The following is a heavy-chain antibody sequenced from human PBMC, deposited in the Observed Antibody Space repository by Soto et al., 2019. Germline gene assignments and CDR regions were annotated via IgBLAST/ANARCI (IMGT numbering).Heavy chain of an antibody. CDR3: ASLTGNSTGGVDY. CDR2: IIPVIAIV. J-gene: IGHJ4*02. Sequence: QVQLVQSGAEVKKPGSSVKVSCKASGGIFSSHTISWERQAPGQGLEWMGRIIPVIAIVNYAQKFQDSAKIPADKSTSTAYMELSNLRPEDTAVYFCASLTGNSTGGVDYWGQGTLVTVSS. D-gene: IGHD6-19*01. CDR1: GGIFSSHT. V-gene: IGHV1-69*02.